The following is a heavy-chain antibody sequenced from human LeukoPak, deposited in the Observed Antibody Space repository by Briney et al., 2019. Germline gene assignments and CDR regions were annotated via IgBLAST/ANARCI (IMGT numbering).Heavy chain of an antibody. CDR2: IREDGSEK. J-gene: IGHJ3*02. CDR1: GFTFSSYW. V-gene: IGHV3-7*01. D-gene: IGHD5-18*01. CDR3: AREGKQLWAEAFDI. Sequence: PGGSLRLSCAASGFTFSSYWMTWVRQAPGKGLEWVANIREDGSEKYYVDSVKGRFTISRDNAKNSLYLQVNSLRAEDTAVYYCAREGKQLWAEAFDIWGQGTMVTVSS.